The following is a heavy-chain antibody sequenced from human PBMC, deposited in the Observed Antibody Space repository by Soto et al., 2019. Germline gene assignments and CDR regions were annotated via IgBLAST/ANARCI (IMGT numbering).Heavy chain of an antibody. CDR1: GFTFSSYA. CDR2: ISGSGGST. CDR3: AKGKDIVVVVAAGRLFDY. Sequence: EVQLLESGGGLVQPGGSLRLSCAASGFTFSSYAMSWVRQAPGKGLEWVSAISGSGGSTYYADSVKGRFTISRDNSKNTLYLQMNSLRAEDTAVYYCAKGKDIVVVVAAGRLFDYWGQGTLVTVSS. J-gene: IGHJ4*02. D-gene: IGHD2-15*01. V-gene: IGHV3-23*01.